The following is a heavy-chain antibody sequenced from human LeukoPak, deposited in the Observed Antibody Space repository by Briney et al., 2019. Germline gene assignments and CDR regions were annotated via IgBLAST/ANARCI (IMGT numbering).Heavy chain of an antibody. CDR3: SRRGAVTYGFDI. V-gene: IGHV3-23*01. D-gene: IGHD4-17*01. CDR1: GFTFSSYG. CDR2: ISGSGGRT. Sequence: GGSLRLSCAASGFTFSSYGMSWVRQAPGKGLEWVSDISGSGGRTYYVDSVKGRFTISRDNGKNMLYLQMNSLRAEDTAVYYCSRRGAVTYGFDIWGQGTMVTVSS. J-gene: IGHJ3*02.